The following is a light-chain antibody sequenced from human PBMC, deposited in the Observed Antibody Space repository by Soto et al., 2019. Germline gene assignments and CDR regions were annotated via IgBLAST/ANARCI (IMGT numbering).Light chain of an antibody. CDR2: DAS. J-gene: IGKJ5*01. Sequence: EIVLTQFPGTLSLSPGERATLSCRASQSVSSNYLAWYQVKPGQAPRLLIYDASRRASGVPARFSGSGSGTDFTLTISSLEPEDFALYYSQQRNTWPPITLGQGTRLEIK. V-gene: IGKV3D-20*02. CDR1: QSVSSNY. CDR3: QQRNTWPPIT.